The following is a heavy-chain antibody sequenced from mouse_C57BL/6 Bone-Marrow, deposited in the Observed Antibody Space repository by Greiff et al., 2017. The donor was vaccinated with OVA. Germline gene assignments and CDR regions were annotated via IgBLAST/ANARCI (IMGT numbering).Heavy chain of an antibody. CDR2: INPNNGGT. CDR1: GYTFTDYN. V-gene: IGHV1-22*01. D-gene: IGHD1-1*01. Sequence: EVKLQESGPELVKPGASVKMSCKASGYTFTDYNMHWVKQSHGKSLEWIGYINPNNGGTSYNQKFKGKATLTVNKSSSTAYMELRSLTSEDSAVYYCARMGHYYGSSLKGAAYWGQGTLVTVSA. CDR3: ARMGHYYGSSLKGAAY. J-gene: IGHJ3*01.